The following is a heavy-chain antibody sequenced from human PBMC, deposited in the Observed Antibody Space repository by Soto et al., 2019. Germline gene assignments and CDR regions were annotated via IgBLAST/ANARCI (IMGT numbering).Heavy chain of an antibody. Sequence: EASVKVSCKASGYSLIGYYMHWVRQAPGQGLEWMGWINPKSGVTNYAQKFQGRVTMTRDTSITTAYMELSSLRSDDTAVYYCARGDVNWFDPWGQGXLVTVSS. CDR1: GYSLIGYY. V-gene: IGHV1-2*02. CDR2: INPKSGVT. J-gene: IGHJ5*02. D-gene: IGHD2-21*02. CDR3: ARGDVNWFDP.